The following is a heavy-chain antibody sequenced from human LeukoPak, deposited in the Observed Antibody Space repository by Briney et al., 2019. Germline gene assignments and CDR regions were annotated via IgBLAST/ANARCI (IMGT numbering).Heavy chain of an antibody. J-gene: IGHJ4*02. CDR3: ARLKGGY. Sequence: GASVKVSCKASGYTFTTDGISWVRQAPGQGLEWVGWISTYSGKTNYAQKVQGRVAMTTDTSTSTAYMELRSLRSDDTAVYYCARLKGGYWGQGTLVTVSS. V-gene: IGHV1-18*04. CDR2: ISTYSGKT. CDR1: GYTFTTDG.